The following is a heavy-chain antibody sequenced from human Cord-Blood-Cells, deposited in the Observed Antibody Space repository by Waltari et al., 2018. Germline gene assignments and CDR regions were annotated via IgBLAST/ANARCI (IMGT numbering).Heavy chain of an antibody. J-gene: IGHJ3*02. CDR3: ARVSGSYYGAFDI. V-gene: IGHV3-7*04. CDR2: IKQDGSEK. Sequence: EVQLVESGGGLVQPGGSLRLSCAASAFTFSSYWMSWVRQAPGKGLEWVANIKQDGSEKYYVDSVKGRFTISRDNAKNSLYLQMNSLRAEDTAVYYCARVSGSYYGAFDIWGQGTMVTVSS. D-gene: IGHD1-26*01. CDR1: AFTFSSYW.